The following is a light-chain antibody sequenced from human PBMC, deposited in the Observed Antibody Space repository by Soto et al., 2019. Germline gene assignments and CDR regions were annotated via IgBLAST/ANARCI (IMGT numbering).Light chain of an antibody. CDR1: QSVSTS. J-gene: IGKJ1*01. CDR3: QVLDVRPS. Sequence: IVLTQSPVTLALSPGDRAALSCRASQSVSTSLAWYQHKPGQAPRLFIYDASKRAPGIPARFSGSGSGTDFTLTISSLEHEDFAVYYCQVLDVRPSFCQGTKVEI. V-gene: IGKV3-11*01. CDR2: DAS.